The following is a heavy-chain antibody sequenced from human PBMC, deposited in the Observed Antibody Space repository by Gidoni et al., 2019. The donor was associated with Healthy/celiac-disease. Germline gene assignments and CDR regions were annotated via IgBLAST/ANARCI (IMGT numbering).Heavy chain of an antibody. V-gene: IGHV3-43*01. J-gene: IGHJ4*02. D-gene: IGHD2-2*02. CDR3: AKDRLVSGYCSSTSCYKTGYFDY. CDR1: GFTFDDYT. CDR2: ISWDGGST. Sequence: EVQLVESGGVVVQPGGSLRLSCAASGFTFDDYTMHWVRQAPGKGLEWVSLISWDGGSTYYADSVKGRFTISRDNSKNSLYLQMNSLRTEDTALYYCAKDRLVSGYCSSTSCYKTGYFDYWGQGTLVTVSS.